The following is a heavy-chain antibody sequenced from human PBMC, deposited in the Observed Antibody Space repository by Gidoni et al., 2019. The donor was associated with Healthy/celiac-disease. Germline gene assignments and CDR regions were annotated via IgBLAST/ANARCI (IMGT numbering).Heavy chain of an antibody. D-gene: IGHD5-12*01. V-gene: IGHV3-23*01. CDR2: ISGSGGST. CDR1: GFTFRSYA. CDR3: AKDLLIVATIGAFYGMDV. Sequence: EVKLLESGGGLVQLGGSLRLSCAAPGFTFRSYAVSWVRQAPGKGLEWVSAISGSGGSTYYADSVKGRFTISRDNSKNTLYLQMNSLRAEDTAVYYCAKDLLIVATIGAFYGMDVWGQGTTVTVSS. J-gene: IGHJ6*02.